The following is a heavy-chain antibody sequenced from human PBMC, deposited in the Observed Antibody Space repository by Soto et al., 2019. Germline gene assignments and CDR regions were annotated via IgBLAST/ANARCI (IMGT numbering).Heavy chain of an antibody. CDR2: ISGGGGTT. D-gene: IGHD6-19*01. Sequence: QPGGSLRLSCAASGFTFSSYAMSWVRQAPGKGLEWVSGISGGGGTTYYADSVKGRFTISRDNSKNTLYLQMNSLRAEDTAVYYCAKVLGPQWLELDIWGQGTMVTVSS. V-gene: IGHV3-23*01. CDR3: AKVLGPQWLELDI. CDR1: GFTFSSYA. J-gene: IGHJ3*02.